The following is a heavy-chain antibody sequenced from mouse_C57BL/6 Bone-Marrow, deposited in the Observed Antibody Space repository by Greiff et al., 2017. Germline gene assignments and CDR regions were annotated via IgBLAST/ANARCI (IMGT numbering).Heavy chain of an antibody. Sequence: EVQLQQSGPELVKPGASVKISCKASGYTFTDYYMNWVKQSHGKSLEWIGDINPNNGGTSYNQKFKGKATLTVDKSSSTAYMELRSLTSEDSAVYYCARSECYGEDYWGQGTSVTVSS. D-gene: IGHD1-1*01. CDR3: ARSECYGEDY. J-gene: IGHJ4*01. CDR1: GYTFTDYY. CDR2: INPNNGGT. V-gene: IGHV1-26*01.